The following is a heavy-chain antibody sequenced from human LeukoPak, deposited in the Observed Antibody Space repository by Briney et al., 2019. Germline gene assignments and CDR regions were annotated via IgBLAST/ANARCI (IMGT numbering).Heavy chain of an antibody. CDR3: AKGGVTGAGWFDP. Sequence: PSETLSLTCTVSGGSISSYYWSWIRQSPGKGLECIGYIHYTGSTNYNPSLKSRVTISVETSKNQFSLKLKSVTAADTAVYYCAKGGVTGAGWFDPWGQGTLVTVSS. D-gene: IGHD2-21*02. CDR1: GGSISSYY. J-gene: IGHJ5*02. CDR2: IHYTGST. V-gene: IGHV4-59*01.